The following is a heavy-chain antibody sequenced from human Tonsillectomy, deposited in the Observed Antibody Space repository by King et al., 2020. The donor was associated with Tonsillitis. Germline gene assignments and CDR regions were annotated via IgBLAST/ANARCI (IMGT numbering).Heavy chain of an antibody. CDR2: ISTSGSA. CDR3: AREEYGDFHY. CDR1: GASINSGPYS. Sequence: VQLQESGPGLVKPSQTLSLTCTVSGASINSGPYSWHWIRQPAGQGLEWIGRISTSGSAISHPSLKSRVTISLDTSKNQVSLKLSSVTAADTAVYYCAREEYGDFHYWGQGTLVTVSS. J-gene: IGHJ4*02. D-gene: IGHD4-17*01. V-gene: IGHV4-61*02.